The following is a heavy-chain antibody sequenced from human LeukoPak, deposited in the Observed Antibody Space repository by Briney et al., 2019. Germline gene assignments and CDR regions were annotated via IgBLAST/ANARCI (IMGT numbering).Heavy chain of an antibody. CDR2: MNPNSGNT. J-gene: IGHJ5*02. V-gene: IGHV1-8*01. CDR1: GYTFTSYD. Sequence: ASVKVSCKASGYTFTSYDINWVRQATGQGLEWMGWMNPNSGNTGYAQKFQGRVTMTRNTSISTAYMELSSLRSEDTAAYYCARGSGYCSSTSCSYNWFDPWGQGTLVTVSS. CDR3: ARGSGYCSSTSCSYNWFDP. D-gene: IGHD2-2*03.